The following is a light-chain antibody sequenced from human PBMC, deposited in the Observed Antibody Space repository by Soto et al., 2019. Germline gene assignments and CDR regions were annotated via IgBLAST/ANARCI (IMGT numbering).Light chain of an antibody. CDR2: DVS. J-gene: IGKJ2*01. Sequence: EIVLTQSPATLSLSPGETATLSCRASQSVSYYLSWYQQKSGQAPRLLLYDVSIRDTGIPARFSGSGSGTDFTLTINSLEPEDVAFDYFLQRNNWPRTFGQGTELQIK. CDR1: QSVSYY. V-gene: IGKV3-11*01. CDR3: LQRNNWPRT.